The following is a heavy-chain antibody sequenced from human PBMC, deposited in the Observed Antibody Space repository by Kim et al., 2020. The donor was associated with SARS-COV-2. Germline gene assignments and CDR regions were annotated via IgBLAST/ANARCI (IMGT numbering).Heavy chain of an antibody. D-gene: IGHD2-2*01. Sequence: GESLKISCKGSGYSFTSYWISWVRQMPGKGLEWMGRIDPSDSYTNYSPSFQGHVTISADKSISTAYLQWSSLKASDTAMYYCARRRYCSSTSCSNQWWFDPWGQGTLVTVSS. J-gene: IGHJ5*02. CDR2: IDPSDSYT. CDR3: ARRRYCSSTSCSNQWWFDP. CDR1: GYSFTSYW. V-gene: IGHV5-10-1*01.